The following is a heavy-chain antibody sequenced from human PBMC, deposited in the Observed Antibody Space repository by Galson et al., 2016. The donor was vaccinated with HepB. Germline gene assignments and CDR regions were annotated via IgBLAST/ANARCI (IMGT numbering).Heavy chain of an antibody. CDR2: VKSRPDGGTT. CDR1: GFTFSHAW. CDR3: SPLPTGQQPYYFDY. D-gene: IGHD6-13*01. Sequence: SLRLSCAASGFTFSHAWMSWVRQAPGKGLEWVGRVKSRPDGGTTDYAAPVKDSFTIASDDSKNTLYLQMNRLRNEATAVYSCSPLPTGQQPYYFDYWGQGTLVTVSS. V-gene: IGHV3-15*01. J-gene: IGHJ4*02.